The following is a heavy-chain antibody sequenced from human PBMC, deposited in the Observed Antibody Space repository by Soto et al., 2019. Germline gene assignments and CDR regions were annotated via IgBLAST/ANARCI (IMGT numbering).Heavy chain of an antibody. J-gene: IGHJ3*02. Sequence: GSLRLSCASSGFSFSAFSMNWVRQAPGKGLEWVSYISSASSTIYYGDSVKGRFTISRDNAKNSLYLQMNSLRDEDTAVYYCAREGGRHCSPTRCYNAFDIWGQGTMVTVSS. D-gene: IGHD2-2*02. CDR2: ISSASSTI. CDR1: GFSFSAFS. V-gene: IGHV3-48*02. CDR3: AREGGRHCSPTRCYNAFDI.